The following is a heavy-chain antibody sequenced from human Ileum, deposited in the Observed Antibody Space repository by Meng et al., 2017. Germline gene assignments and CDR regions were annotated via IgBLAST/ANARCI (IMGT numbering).Heavy chain of an antibody. Sequence: VHLQDSGPRLGRPSETLSLNCTISGGSVNSGSYYWSWIRQPPGKGLEWIGYMYFSGSTKYNASLKSRVSISVDTSKKQFSLNLTSVTAADTAVYYCARGHYDKYFDSWGQGTLVTVSS. CDR2: MYFSGST. D-gene: IGHD3-22*01. CDR1: GGSVNSGSYY. CDR3: ARGHYDKYFDS. V-gene: IGHV4-61*01. J-gene: IGHJ4*02.